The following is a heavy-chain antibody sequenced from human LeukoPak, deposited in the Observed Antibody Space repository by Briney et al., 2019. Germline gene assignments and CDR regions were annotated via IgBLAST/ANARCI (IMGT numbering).Heavy chain of an antibody. CDR2: VNPNTGKT. Sequence: AALKVSCKASGYSFSTFDNNWVRQAPGQGLEWMGWVNPNTGKTGYAQKFQDRVTITGNSSISTVDMELSSLTSDDTAVYYCARGPLTGEHYHYYMDVWGKGTTVTVSS. CDR3: ARGPLTGEHYHYYMDV. D-gene: IGHD7-27*01. V-gene: IGHV1-8*03. J-gene: IGHJ6*03. CDR1: GYSFSTFD.